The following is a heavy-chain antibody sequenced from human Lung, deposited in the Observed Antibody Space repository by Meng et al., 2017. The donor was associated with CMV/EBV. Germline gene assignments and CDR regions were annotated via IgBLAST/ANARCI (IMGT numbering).Heavy chain of an antibody. D-gene: IGHD2-2*01. J-gene: IGHJ4*02. CDR1: GFTFSSYG. CDR2: ISSDGGTA. Sequence: SGFTFSSYGMRWVRQAPGKGLEWVSVISSDGGTAYYADSVRGRFTISRDASKNTLYLQMNSLRGEDTAVYYCAKPVPYCGSTSCYDSWGQGTLVTVSS. V-gene: IGHV3-23*03. CDR3: AKPVPYCGSTSCYDS.